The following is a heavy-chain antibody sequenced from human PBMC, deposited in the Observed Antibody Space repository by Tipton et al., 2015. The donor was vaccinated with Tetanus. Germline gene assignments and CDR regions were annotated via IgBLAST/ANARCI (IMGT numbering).Heavy chain of an antibody. V-gene: IGHV4-59*01. CDR3: ARIRQVGKPGPFFDY. J-gene: IGHJ4*02. D-gene: IGHD7-27*01. CDR1: GGSINSYY. CDR2: IYYSGST. Sequence: TLSLTCTVSGGSINSYYWSWNRQPPGKGLEWIGYIYYSGSTNYNPSLRSRVTISVDTSKNQFSLKLSSVTAADTAVYYCARIRQVGKPGPFFDYWGQGTLVTVSS.